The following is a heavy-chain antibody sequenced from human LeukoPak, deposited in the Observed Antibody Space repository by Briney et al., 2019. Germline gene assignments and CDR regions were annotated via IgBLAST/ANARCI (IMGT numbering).Heavy chain of an antibody. V-gene: IGHV3-30*18. CDR2: ISYDGSNK. CDR3: AKDKSPFYGMDV. Sequence: GSLRLSCAASGFTFSSYGMHWVRQAPGKGLEWVAVISYDGSNKYYADSVKGRFTISRDNSKNTLYLQVNSLRAEDTAVYYCAKDKSPFYGMDVWGQGTTVTVSS. J-gene: IGHJ6*02. CDR1: GFTFSSYG.